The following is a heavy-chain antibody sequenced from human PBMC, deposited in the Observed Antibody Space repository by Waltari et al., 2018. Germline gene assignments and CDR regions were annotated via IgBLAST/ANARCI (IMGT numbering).Heavy chain of an antibody. V-gene: IGHV3-74*01. CDR2: INTEGSST. CDR3: ARGAGYSSTVFDY. Sequence: EVQLVESGGGLVQPGGSLRLACAPSGFTCRSNWMTWVRQAPGKGLVWAPRINTEGSSTSYADSVKGRFTISRDNAKNTLYLQMNSLRAEDTAVYYCARGAGYSSTVFDYWGQGTLVTVSS. J-gene: IGHJ4*02. D-gene: IGHD6-13*01. CDR1: GFTCRSNW.